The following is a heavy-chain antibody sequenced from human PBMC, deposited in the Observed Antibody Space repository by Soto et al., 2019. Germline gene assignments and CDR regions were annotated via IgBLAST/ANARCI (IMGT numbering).Heavy chain of an antibody. Sequence: QVQVVESGGGVVQPGRSLRLSCAASGFTFSSYGMHWIRQAPGKGLEWVAVISYDGSNKYYADSVKGRFSISRDNSKNTLYMQMNSLRPEDTAVYYRAKEHPDYGFDYWGQGTLVTVSS. CDR1: GFTFSSYG. J-gene: IGHJ4*02. D-gene: IGHD4-17*01. CDR3: AKEHPDYGFDY. CDR2: ISYDGSNK. V-gene: IGHV3-30*18.